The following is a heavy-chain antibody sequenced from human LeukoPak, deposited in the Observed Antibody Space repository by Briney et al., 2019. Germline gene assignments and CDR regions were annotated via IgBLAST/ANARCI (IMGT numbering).Heavy chain of an antibody. D-gene: IGHD2-15*01. J-gene: IGHJ4*02. V-gene: IGHV3-30*02. CDR3: ARSGGYCSGGSCYGQ. CDR1: GFTFSTYG. Sequence: GGSLRLSCAASGFTFSTYGMHWVRQAPGKGLEWVTFIRYDGTYKYYADSVKGRFTISRDNAKNSLYLQMNSLRAEDTAVYYCARSGGYCSGGSCYGQWGQGTLVTVSS. CDR2: IRYDGTYK.